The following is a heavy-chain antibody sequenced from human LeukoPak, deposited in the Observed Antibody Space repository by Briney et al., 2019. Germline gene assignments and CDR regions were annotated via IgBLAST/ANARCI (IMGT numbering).Heavy chain of an antibody. CDR3: ARGPEYYYGSGSYDYYGMDV. J-gene: IGHJ6*02. CDR2: ISAYNGNT. V-gene: IGHV1-18*01. Sequence: ASVKVSCKASGYTFTSYGISWVRQAPGQGLEWMGWISAYNGNTNYAQKLQGRVTMTTDTSTSTAYMELRSLRSDDTAVYYCARGPEYYYGSGSYDYYGMDVWGQGTTVTVSS. CDR1: GYTFTSYG. D-gene: IGHD3-10*01.